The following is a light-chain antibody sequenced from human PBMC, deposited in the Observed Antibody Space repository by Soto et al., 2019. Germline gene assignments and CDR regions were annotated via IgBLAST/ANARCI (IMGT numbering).Light chain of an antibody. J-gene: IGKJ4*01. CDR1: QSVSSY. CDR2: DAS. V-gene: IGKV3-11*01. Sequence: EIVLTQSPATLSLSPGERATLSCRASQSVSSYLAWYQQKPGQAPRLLIYDASNRATGIPARFSGSGSGTDFTLTTSSLEPEDFAVYYGQQRSNWPPRTFGGGTKVEIK. CDR3: QQRSNWPPRT.